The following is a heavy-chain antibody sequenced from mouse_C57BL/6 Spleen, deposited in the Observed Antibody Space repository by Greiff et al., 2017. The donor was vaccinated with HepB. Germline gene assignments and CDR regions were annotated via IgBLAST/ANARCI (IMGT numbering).Heavy chain of an antibody. J-gene: IGHJ2*01. CDR1: GFSLTSYG. Sequence: VMLVESGPGLVQPSQSLSITCTVSGFSLTSYGVHWVRQSPGKGLEWLGVIWRGGSTDYNAAFMSRLSITKDNSKSQVFFKMNSLQADDTAIYYCDTHYYGSSNYFDYWGQGTTLTVSS. CDR2: IWRGGST. V-gene: IGHV2-5*01. CDR3: DTHYYGSSNYFDY. D-gene: IGHD1-1*01.